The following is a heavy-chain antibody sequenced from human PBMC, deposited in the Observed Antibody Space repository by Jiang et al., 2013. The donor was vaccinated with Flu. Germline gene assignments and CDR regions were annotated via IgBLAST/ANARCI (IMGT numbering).Heavy chain of an antibody. J-gene: IGHJ4*02. D-gene: IGHD1-14*01. CDR3: ARGGSGPFND. Sequence: IYYSGSTYYNPSLKSRVTISVDTSKNQFSLKLSSVTAADTAVYYCARGGSGPFNDWGQGTLVTVSS. CDR2: IYYSGST. V-gene: IGHV4-31*02.